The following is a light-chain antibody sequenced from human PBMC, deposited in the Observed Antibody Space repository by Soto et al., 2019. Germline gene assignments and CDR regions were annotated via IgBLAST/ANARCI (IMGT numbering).Light chain of an antibody. J-gene: IGLJ1*01. V-gene: IGLV2-23*02. Sequence: QSVLTQPASVSGSPGQSITISCTGTISDVGSHNLVSWYQQHPGNAPKLIIYEVSERPSGVSSRFSGSKSGNTASLTVSGLQADDEADYHCCSFAGSNPFPYVFGTGTKLTVL. CDR3: CSFAGSNPFPYV. CDR2: EVS. CDR1: ISDVGSHNL.